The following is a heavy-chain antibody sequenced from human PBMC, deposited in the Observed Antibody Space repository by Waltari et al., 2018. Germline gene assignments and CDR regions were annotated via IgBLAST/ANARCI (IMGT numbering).Heavy chain of an antibody. J-gene: IGHJ6*02. CDR1: GFIVSNNY. Sequence: EVQLVESGGGLIQPGGSLGLSCAASGFIVSNNYMRWVRQAPGKGLEWVSVTKGGGNTFYSDSVKGRFTISTDDSSNTLSLQMNSLRVEDTAVYYCASDPGFANGMDGWGQGTTVTVSS. CDR2: TKGGGNT. CDR3: ASDPGFANGMDG. V-gene: IGHV3-53*01.